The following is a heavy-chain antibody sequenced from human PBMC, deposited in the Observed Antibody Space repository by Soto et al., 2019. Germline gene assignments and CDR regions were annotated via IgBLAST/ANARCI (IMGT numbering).Heavy chain of an antibody. J-gene: IGHJ4*02. Sequence: EVQLVESGGGLVQPGGSLKLSCAASGFTFSGSAMHWVRQASGKGLEWVGRIRSKANTYATAYAASVKGRFTISRDDSKNTAYLQMNSLTTDDTAVYYCTTEGDYWGLGTLVTVSS. CDR1: GFTFSGSA. V-gene: IGHV3-73*02. CDR2: IRSKANTYAT. CDR3: TTEGDY.